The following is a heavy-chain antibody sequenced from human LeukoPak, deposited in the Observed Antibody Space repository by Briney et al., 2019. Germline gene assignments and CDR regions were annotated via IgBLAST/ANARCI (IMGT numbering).Heavy chain of an antibody. J-gene: IGHJ6*03. D-gene: IGHD1-26*01. CDR1: GFTFSSYW. CDR3: VKGSGWEASYFYYYMDV. V-gene: IGHV3-7*01. Sequence: GGSLRLSCAASGFTFSSYWMSWVRQAPGKGLEWVANIKQDGTEKYYVDSVKGRFTISRDNAKNSLYLQMYSLRAEDTAVYFCVKGSGWEASYFYYYMDVWGKGTTVTISS. CDR2: IKQDGTEK.